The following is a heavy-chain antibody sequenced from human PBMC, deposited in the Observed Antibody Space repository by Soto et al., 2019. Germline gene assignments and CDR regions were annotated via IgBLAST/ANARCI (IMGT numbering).Heavy chain of an antibody. CDR3: ARARQGYSYGYRGLLFDY. D-gene: IGHD5-18*01. CDR2: ISAYNGNT. Sequence: QIQLVQSGAEVKKPGASVKVFCKASGYTFTSYGISWVRHAPGQGLEWMGWISAYNGNTNYAQKLQGRVTMTTDTSTSTAYMELRSLRSDDTAVYYCARARQGYSYGYRGLLFDYWGQGTLVTVSS. CDR1: GYTFTSYG. V-gene: IGHV1-18*01. J-gene: IGHJ4*02.